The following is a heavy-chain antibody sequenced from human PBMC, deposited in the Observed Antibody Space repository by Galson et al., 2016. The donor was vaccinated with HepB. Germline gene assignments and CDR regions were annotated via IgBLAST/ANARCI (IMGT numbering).Heavy chain of an antibody. Sequence: SLRLSCAASGFTFSDSAMHWVRQASGKGLEWVGRVRSKANSYATAYGASVKGGFTISRDDSENTAYLQMNSLKAEDTAVYYCTTCEAIVGAAYMRDAFDIWGPGTMVTVSS. CDR3: TTCEAIVGAAYMRDAFDI. V-gene: IGHV3-73*01. J-gene: IGHJ3*02. CDR1: GFTFSDSA. CDR2: VRSKANSYAT. D-gene: IGHD2-15*01.